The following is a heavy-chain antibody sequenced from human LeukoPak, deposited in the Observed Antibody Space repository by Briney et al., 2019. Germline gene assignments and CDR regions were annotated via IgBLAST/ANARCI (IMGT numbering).Heavy chain of an antibody. J-gene: IGHJ4*02. CDR2: ISYDGSNK. Sequence: GGSLRLSCAASGFTFSSYAMHWVRQAPGMGLEWVAVISYDGSNKYYADSVKGRFTISRDNSKNTLHLQMNSLRAEDTAVYYCARGPNGSGSPYYFDYWGQGTLVTVSS. CDR1: GFTFSSYA. D-gene: IGHD3-10*01. V-gene: IGHV3-30*04. CDR3: ARGPNGSGSPYYFDY.